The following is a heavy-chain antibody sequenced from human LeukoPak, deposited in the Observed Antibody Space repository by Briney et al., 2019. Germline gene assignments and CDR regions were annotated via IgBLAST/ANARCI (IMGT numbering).Heavy chain of an antibody. D-gene: IGHD2-15*01. Sequence: ASVKVSCKVSGYTLTELSMHWVRQAPGKGLGWMGGFDPEDGETIYAQKFQGRVTMTEDTSTDTAYMELSSLRSEDTAVYYCATGVLVAATHFDPWGQGTLVIVSS. V-gene: IGHV1-24*01. CDR3: ATGVLVAATHFDP. J-gene: IGHJ5*02. CDR2: FDPEDGET. CDR1: GYTLTELS.